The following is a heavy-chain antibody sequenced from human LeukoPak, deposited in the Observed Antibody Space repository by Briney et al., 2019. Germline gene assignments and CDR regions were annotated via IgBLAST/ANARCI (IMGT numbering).Heavy chain of an antibody. CDR2: ISGDGSRT. CDR1: GFIFSDYW. CDR3: TVIVTDY. V-gene: IGHV3-74*01. J-gene: IGHJ4*02. D-gene: IGHD2/OR15-2a*01. Sequence: GGSLRPSCAASGFIFSDYWTYWVRQAPGKGLVWVSRISGDGSRTNYADSVKGRFTISRDNAKNTLYLQMNSLRVEDTAVYYCTVIVTDYWGQGTLVTVSS.